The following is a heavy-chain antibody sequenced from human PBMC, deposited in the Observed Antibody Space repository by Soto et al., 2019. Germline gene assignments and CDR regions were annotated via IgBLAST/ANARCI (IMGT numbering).Heavy chain of an antibody. CDR2: ISYDGSNK. V-gene: IGHV3-30*18. Sequence: QVQLVDSGGGVVQPGRSLRLSCAASGFTFSSYGMHWVRQAPGKGLEWVAVISYDGSNKYYADSVKGRFTISRDNSKYTLYLRMNSVSAEYTGVYYGAKVRGGSYCLSTGGYYANGYFDCWGRGNVVTVSS. D-gene: IGHD2-2*01. CDR1: GFTFSSYG. J-gene: IGHJ4*02. CDR3: AKVRGGSYCLSTGGYYANGYFDC.